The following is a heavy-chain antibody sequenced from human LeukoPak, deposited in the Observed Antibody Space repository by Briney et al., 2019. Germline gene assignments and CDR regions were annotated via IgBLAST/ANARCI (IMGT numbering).Heavy chain of an antibody. J-gene: IGHJ1*01. CDR2: ISSSSSYI. D-gene: IGHD3-22*01. CDR1: GFTFSSYS. V-gene: IGHV3-21*01. CDR3: ARDLAYYYDSSGYMRDDSDPLFQH. Sequence: GGSLRLSCAASGFTFSSYSMNWVRQAPGKGLEWVSSISSSSSYIYYADSVKGRFTISRDNAKDSLYLQMNSLRAEDTAVYYCARDLAYYYDSSGYMRDDSDPLFQHWGQGTLVTVSS.